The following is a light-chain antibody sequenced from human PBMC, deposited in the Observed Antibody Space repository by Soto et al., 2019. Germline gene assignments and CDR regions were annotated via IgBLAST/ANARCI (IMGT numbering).Light chain of an antibody. CDR1: QSVGSY. Sequence: EIVLTQSPATLSLPPGDRATLSCRASQSVGSYLGWYQQRPGQAPRLLIYDASNRATGIPARFSGSGSGTDFTLTISSLEPEDVAVYYFQQRSDWPSTFGGGTKVEIK. CDR3: QQRSDWPST. V-gene: IGKV3-11*01. J-gene: IGKJ4*01. CDR2: DAS.